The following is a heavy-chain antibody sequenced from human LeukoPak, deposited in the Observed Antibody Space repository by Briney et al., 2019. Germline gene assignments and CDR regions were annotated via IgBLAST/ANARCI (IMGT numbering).Heavy chain of an antibody. CDR3: AKKKTDYSYPSSFDY. J-gene: IGHJ4*02. CDR2: ISWNSGSI. V-gene: IGHV3-9*01. CDR1: GFTFDDYA. Sequence: QSGGSLRLSCAASGFTFDDYAMHWVRQAPGKGLEWVSGISWNSGSIGYADSVKGRFTISRDNAKNSLYLQMNSLRAEDTAVYYCAKKKTDYSYPSSFDYWGQGTLVTVSS. D-gene: IGHD4-11*01.